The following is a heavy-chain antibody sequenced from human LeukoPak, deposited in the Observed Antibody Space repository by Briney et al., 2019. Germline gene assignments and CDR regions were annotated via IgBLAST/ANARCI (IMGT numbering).Heavy chain of an antibody. V-gene: IGHV4-34*01. CDR1: GGSFSGYY. CDR3: ATSSQTTVIDY. Sequence: PSETLSLTCAVYGGSFSGYYWSWIRQPPGKGLEWVGEINHSGSTNYNPSLKSRVTISVHTSKNQFSLKLSSVTAADTAVYYCATSSQTTVIDYWGQGTLVTVSS. D-gene: IGHD4-17*01. CDR2: INHSGST. J-gene: IGHJ4*02.